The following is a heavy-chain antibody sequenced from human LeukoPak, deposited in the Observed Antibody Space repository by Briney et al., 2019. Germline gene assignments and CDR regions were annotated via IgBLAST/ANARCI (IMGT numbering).Heavy chain of an antibody. CDR2: INHSGST. V-gene: IGHV4-34*01. D-gene: IGHD3-10*01. J-gene: IGHJ6*02. CDR3: ARGVMVRRELYYGMDV. CDR1: GGSFSDYY. Sequence: PSETLSLTCAVYGGSFSDYYWSWVRQSPGKGLEWIGEINHSGSTNYNPSLKSRVTISVDTSKNQFSLKLSSVTAADTAVYYCARGVMVRRELYYGMDVWGQGTTVTVSS.